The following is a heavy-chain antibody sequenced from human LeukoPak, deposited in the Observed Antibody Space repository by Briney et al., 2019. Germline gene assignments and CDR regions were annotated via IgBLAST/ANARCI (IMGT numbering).Heavy chain of an antibody. CDR3: ARLPDCSGADCFRAFDI. V-gene: IGHV4-38-2*02. CDR1: GYSISSGYY. D-gene: IGHD2-21*02. CDR2: IHHSGSA. J-gene: IGHJ3*02. Sequence: SETLSLTCTVSGYSISSGYYWGWIRQPPGKGLEWIGYIHHSGSANYNPSLRSRVTMSVDTSKNHFSLSLTFVTAADTAVYYCARLPDCSGADCFRAFDIWGQGTMVTVSS.